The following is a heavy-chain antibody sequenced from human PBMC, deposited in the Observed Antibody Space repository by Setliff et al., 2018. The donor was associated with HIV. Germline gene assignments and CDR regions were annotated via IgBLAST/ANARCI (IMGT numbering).Heavy chain of an antibody. V-gene: IGHV4-39*01. CDR1: GGSISSSSYY. CDR2: IYYSGST. CDR3: ARGRYYDILTGYTSIKYYFDY. D-gene: IGHD3-9*01. J-gene: IGHJ4*02. Sequence: SETLSLTCTVSGGSISSSSYYWGWIRQPPGKGLEWIGSIYYSGSTYYNPSLKSRVTISVDTSKNQFSLKLSSVTAADTAVYYCARGRYYDILTGYTSIKYYFDYWGQGTLVTVSS.